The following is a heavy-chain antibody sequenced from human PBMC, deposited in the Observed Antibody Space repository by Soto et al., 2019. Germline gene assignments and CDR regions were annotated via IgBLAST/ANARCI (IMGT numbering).Heavy chain of an antibody. D-gene: IGHD3-10*01. CDR1: GGSISSGGYY. J-gene: IGHJ4*02. Sequence: QVQLQESGPGLVKPSQTLSLTCTVSGGSISSGGYYWSWIRQHPGKGLEWIGYIYYNGNTYYNPSLKSRVTISEDTSKNQFSLKLSSVTAADTAVYFCARGVTMVRGVIHTPYFDYWGQGTLVTVSS. CDR3: ARGVTMVRGVIHTPYFDY. V-gene: IGHV4-31*03. CDR2: IYYNGNT.